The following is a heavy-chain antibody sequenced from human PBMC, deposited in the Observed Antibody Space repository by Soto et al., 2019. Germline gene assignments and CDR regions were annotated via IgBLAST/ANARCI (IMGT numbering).Heavy chain of an antibody. CDR3: ARGKMSDYGDYEVGYYYYYVDV. V-gene: IGHV4-4*02. CDR1: SGSISSSNW. J-gene: IGHJ6*03. CDR2: IYHSGST. D-gene: IGHD4-17*01. Sequence: SETLSLTCAVSSGSISSSNWWSWVRQPPGKGLEWIGEIYHSGSTNYNPSLKSRVTISVDTSKNQFSLKLSSVTAADTAVYYCARGKMSDYGDYEVGYYYYYVDVWGKGTTVTFSS.